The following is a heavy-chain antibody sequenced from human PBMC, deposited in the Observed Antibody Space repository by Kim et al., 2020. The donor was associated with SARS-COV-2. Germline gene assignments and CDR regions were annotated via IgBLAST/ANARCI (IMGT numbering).Heavy chain of an antibody. Sequence: ASVKVSCKASGYTFTGYYMHWVRQAPGQGLEWMGWINPNSGGTNYAQKFQGWVTMTRDTSISTAYMELSRLRSDDTAVYYCARDLHPSFVVVPAATPYYYYCGMDVWGQGTTVTVSS. CDR2: INPNSGGT. CDR3: ARDLHPSFVVVPAATPYYYYCGMDV. J-gene: IGHJ6*02. CDR1: GYTFTGYY. D-gene: IGHD2-2*01. V-gene: IGHV1-2*04.